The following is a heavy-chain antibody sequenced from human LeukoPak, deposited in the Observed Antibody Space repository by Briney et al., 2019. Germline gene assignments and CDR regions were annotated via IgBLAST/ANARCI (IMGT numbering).Heavy chain of an antibody. J-gene: IGHJ6*02. D-gene: IGHD2-2*01. CDR3: AREKGFCSSTSCHSYYYYYGMDV. Sequence: PGRSLRLSCAASGFTFSSYGMHWVRQAPGKGLEWVAVIWYDGSNKYYADSVEGRFTISRDNSKNTLYLQMNSLRAEDTAVYYCAREKGFCSSTSCHSYYYYYGMDVWGQGTTVTVSS. CDR2: IWYDGSNK. V-gene: IGHV3-33*01. CDR1: GFTFSSYG.